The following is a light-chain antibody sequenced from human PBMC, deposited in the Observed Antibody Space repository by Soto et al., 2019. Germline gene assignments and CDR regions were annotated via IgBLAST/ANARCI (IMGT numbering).Light chain of an antibody. V-gene: IGKV3-11*01. Sequence: ETVLTQSPARLSLSPGERATLSCRAGQSVSDYLAWYQQKPGQPPRLLFFDASNRVTGVPARFSAGGSGTDFTLTISSLQPEDFATYYCQQSYSTHFTFGPGTKVDIK. CDR3: QQSYSTHFT. CDR1: QSVSDY. J-gene: IGKJ3*01. CDR2: DAS.